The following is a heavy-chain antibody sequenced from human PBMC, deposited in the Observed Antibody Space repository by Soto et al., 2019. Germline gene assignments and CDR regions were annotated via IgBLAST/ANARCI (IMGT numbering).Heavy chain of an antibody. CDR3: ARCYGRNFDY. CDR2: INHSGST. Sequence: QVQLQQWGAGLLKPSETLSLTCAVFGGSFSGYYWNWIRQPPGKGLEWIGEINHSGSTNYNPSLKSRVTISVDTSKNPFSLTLSSVTAADTAVYYCARCYGRNFDYWGQGTLVTVSS. J-gene: IGHJ4*02. CDR1: GGSFSGYY. D-gene: IGHD2-2*01. V-gene: IGHV4-34*01.